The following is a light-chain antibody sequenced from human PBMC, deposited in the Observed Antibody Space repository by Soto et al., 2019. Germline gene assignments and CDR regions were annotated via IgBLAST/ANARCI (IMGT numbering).Light chain of an antibody. J-gene: IGLJ1*01. Sequence: QSVLTQPASVSGSPGQSITTSCTGTGSDVGGYNYVSWYQHHPGKAPKLMIYDVSNRPSGVSNRFSGSKSGNTASLTISWLQPEDEADYYCSSYTTSNTRQIVFGTGTKVTVL. CDR1: GSDVGGYNY. V-gene: IGLV2-14*03. CDR3: SSYTTSNTRQIV. CDR2: DVS.